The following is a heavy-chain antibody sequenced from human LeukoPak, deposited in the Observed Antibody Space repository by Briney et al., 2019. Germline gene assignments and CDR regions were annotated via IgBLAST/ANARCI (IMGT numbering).Heavy chain of an antibody. J-gene: IGHJ4*02. V-gene: IGHV4-34*01. Sequence: PSETLSLTCAVYGGSFSGYYWSWIRQPPGKGLEWIGEINHSGSTNYNPSLKSRVTISVDTSKNQFSLKLSSVTAADTAVYYCASLFCSGGSCYPDFDYWGQGTLVTVSS. CDR3: ASLFCSGGSCYPDFDY. D-gene: IGHD2-15*01. CDR2: INHSGST. CDR1: GGSFSGYY.